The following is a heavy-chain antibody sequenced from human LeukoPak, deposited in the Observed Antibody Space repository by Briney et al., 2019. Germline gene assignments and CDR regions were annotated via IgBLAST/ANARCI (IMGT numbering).Heavy chain of an antibody. CDR2: ISGDGEST. V-gene: IGHV3-23*01. D-gene: IGHD2-2*01. Sequence: QPGGSPLLSCAASGVTLRNYAMTCIRQAPGKGLQWGSVISGDGESTYYADSVRGRFTISRDNSKNTLYLQMNNLRAEDTAIYYFAKDRDCSSTGCYVFANWGQGTLVTVSS. CDR3: AKDRDCSSTGCYVFAN. J-gene: IGHJ4*02. CDR1: GVTLRNYA.